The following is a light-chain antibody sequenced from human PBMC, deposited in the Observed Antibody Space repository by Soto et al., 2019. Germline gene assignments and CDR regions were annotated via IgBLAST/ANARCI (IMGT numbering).Light chain of an antibody. CDR2: GAS. V-gene: IGKV3-20*01. J-gene: IGKJ1*01. Sequence: EIVLTQSPGTLSLSPGEGATLSCRASQTVPNNYLAWYHQKPGQAPRRLIYGASSRATDIPDRFSGSGSGTDFTLTISRLEAEDYGVYYCQQYGSSKTFGQGTKVGIK. CDR3: QQYGSSKT. CDR1: QTVPNNY.